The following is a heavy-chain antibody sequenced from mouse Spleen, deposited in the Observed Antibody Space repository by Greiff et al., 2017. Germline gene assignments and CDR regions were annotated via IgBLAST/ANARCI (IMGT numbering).Heavy chain of an antibody. J-gene: IGHJ2*01. CDR2: ISSGGSYT. Sequence: DVKLVESGGGLVKPGGSLKLSCAASGFTFSSYAMSWVRQTPEKRLEWVATISSGGSYTYYPDSVKGRFTISRDNAKNTLYLQMSSLRSEDTAMYYCARSDGYSYYFDYWGQGTTLTVSS. D-gene: IGHD2-3*01. CDR3: ARSDGYSYYFDY. V-gene: IGHV5-9-3*01. CDR1: GFTFSSYA.